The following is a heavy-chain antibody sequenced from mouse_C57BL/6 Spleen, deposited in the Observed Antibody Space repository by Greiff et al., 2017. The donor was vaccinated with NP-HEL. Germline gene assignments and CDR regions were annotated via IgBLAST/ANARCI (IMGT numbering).Heavy chain of an antibody. CDR2: IDPSDSYT. V-gene: IGHV1-50*01. CDR3: ARGLRLFDY. J-gene: IGHJ2*01. CDR1: GYTFTSYW. Sequence: QVQLQQPGAELVKPGASVKLSCKASGYTFTSYWMQWVKQRPGQGLEWLGEIDPSDSYTNYNQKFKGKATLTVDTSSSTAYMQLSSLTSEDSAVYYCARGLRLFDYWGQGTTLTVSS. D-gene: IGHD1-2*01.